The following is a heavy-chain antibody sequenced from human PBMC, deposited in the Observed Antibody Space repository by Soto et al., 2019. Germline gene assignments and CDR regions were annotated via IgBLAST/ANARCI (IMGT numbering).Heavy chain of an antibody. Sequence: QVQLVESGGGVVQPGRSLRLSCAASGFTFSSYAMHWVRQAPGKGLEWVAVISYDGSNKYYADSVKGRFTISRDNSKNTLYLQMNSLRAEDTAVYYCARDRGSSWYFSFDYWGQGTLVTASS. CDR1: GFTFSSYA. V-gene: IGHV3-30-3*01. J-gene: IGHJ4*02. CDR2: ISYDGSNK. CDR3: ARDRGSSWYFSFDY. D-gene: IGHD6-13*01.